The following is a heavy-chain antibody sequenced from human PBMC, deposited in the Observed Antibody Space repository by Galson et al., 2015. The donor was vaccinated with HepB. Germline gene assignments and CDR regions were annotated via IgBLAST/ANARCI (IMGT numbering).Heavy chain of an antibody. CDR2: INSDGSST. D-gene: IGHD3-22*01. V-gene: IGHV3-74*01. CDR3: ARSYYDSSGSFDY. J-gene: IGHJ4*02. Sequence: SLRLSCAASGFTFSSYWMHWVRQAPGKGLVWVSRINSDGSSTSYADSVKGRFTISRDNAKNTLYLQMNSLRAEDTAVYYCARSYYDSSGSFDYWGQGTLVTVSS. CDR1: GFTFSSYW.